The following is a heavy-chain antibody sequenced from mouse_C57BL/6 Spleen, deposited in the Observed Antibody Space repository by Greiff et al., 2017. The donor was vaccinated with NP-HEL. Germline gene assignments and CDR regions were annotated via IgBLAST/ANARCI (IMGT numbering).Heavy chain of an antibody. V-gene: IGHV1-55*01. CDR1: GYTFTSYW. J-gene: IGHJ1*03. CDR2: IYPGSGST. D-gene: IGHD1-1*01. Sequence: VQLKQPGAELVKPGASVKMSCKASGYTFTSYWITWVKQRPGQGLEWIGDIYPGSGSTNYNEKFKSKATLTVDTSSSTAYMQLSSLTSEDSAVYYCARGYYYGSSYGYFDVWGTGTTVTVSS. CDR3: ARGYYYGSSYGYFDV.